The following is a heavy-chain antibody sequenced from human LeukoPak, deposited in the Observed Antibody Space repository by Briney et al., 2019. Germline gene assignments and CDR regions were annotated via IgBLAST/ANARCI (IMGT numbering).Heavy chain of an antibody. CDR1: GFTFSDYY. Sequence: GGSLRLSCAASGFTFSDYYMSWIRQAPGKGLEWVGRIKSKTDGGTTDYAAPVKGRFTISRDDSKNTLYLQMNSLKTEDTAVYYCTTALLWFGELLVYWGQGTLVTVSS. D-gene: IGHD3-10*01. J-gene: IGHJ4*02. CDR3: TTALLWFGELLVY. V-gene: IGHV3-15*01. CDR2: IKSKTDGGTT.